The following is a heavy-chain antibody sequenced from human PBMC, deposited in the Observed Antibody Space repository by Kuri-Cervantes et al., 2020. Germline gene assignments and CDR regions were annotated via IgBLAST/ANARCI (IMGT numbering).Heavy chain of an antibody. Sequence: GESLKISCAASGFTFSSYGMHWVRQAPGKGLEWVAVIWYGGSNKYYADSVKGRFTISRDNSKNALYLQMNSLRAEDTAVYYCARDLWISGSGSYYKYYWGQGTLVTVSS. CDR3: ARDLWISGSGSYYKYY. CDR1: GFTFSSYG. J-gene: IGHJ4*02. D-gene: IGHD3-10*01. CDR2: IWYGGSNK. V-gene: IGHV3-33*01.